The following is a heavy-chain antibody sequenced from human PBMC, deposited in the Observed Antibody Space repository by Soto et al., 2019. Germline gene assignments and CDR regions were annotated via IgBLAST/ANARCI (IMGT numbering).Heavy chain of an antibody. D-gene: IGHD6-13*01. J-gene: IGHJ4*02. Sequence: PGGSLRLSCAASGFTFSSYGMHWVRQAPGKGLEWVAVIWYDGSNKYYADSVKGRFTISRDNSKNTLYLQMNSLRAEDTAVYYCAKQFSSSTWYPFDHWGRGTLVTVSS. V-gene: IGHV3-33*06. CDR2: IWYDGSNK. CDR3: AKQFSSSTWYPFDH. CDR1: GFTFSSYG.